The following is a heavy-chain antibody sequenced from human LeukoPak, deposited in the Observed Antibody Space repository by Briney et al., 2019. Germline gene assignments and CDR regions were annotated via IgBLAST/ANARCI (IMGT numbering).Heavy chain of an antibody. CDR2: IYYSGST. CDR1: GGSISSYY. Sequence: PSETLSLTCTVSGGSISSYYWSWIRQPPGKGLEWIGYIYYSGSTNYNPSLKSRVTISVDTSKNQFSLKLSSVTAADTAVYYCARGHSSSWYGGFDYWGQGTLVTVSS. D-gene: IGHD6-13*01. V-gene: IGHV4-59*01. J-gene: IGHJ4*02. CDR3: ARGHSSSWYGGFDY.